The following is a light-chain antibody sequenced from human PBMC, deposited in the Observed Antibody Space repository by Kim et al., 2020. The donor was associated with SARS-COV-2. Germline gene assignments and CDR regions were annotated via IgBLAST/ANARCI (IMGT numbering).Light chain of an antibody. CDR1: NIGTKS. CDR3: QVWDSSNDHWV. Sequence: APGKTASIACTGDNIGTKSVHWYQQRPGQAPVLVIFYDSDRPSGIPERISGSISVNTATLTISRVEAGDEADYFCQVWDSSNDHWVFGGGTKLSVL. CDR2: YDS. J-gene: IGLJ3*02. V-gene: IGLV3-21*04.